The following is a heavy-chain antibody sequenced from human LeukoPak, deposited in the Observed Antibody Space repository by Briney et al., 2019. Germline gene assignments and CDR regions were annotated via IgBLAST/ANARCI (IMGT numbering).Heavy chain of an antibody. D-gene: IGHD6-6*01. CDR2: ILYTGSA. V-gene: IGHV4-59*01. J-gene: IGHJ6*03. CDR1: GDSIPSYY. Sequence: SETLSLTCNVSGDSIPSYYWSWIRRPPGERLEWIGFILYTGSANYNPSLESRISISVDTSKSQFSLTVKSVTAADTAVYYCARVRRVSSSYSTNYYYMDVWGKGPRSPSP. CDR3: ARVRRVSSSYSTNYYYMDV.